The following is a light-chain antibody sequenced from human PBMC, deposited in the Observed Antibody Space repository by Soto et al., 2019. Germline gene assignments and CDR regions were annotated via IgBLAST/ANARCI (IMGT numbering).Light chain of an antibody. CDR2: DAS. Sequence: DIQMTQSPSSLSASVGARVTITCKASHDISSYLNWYQKKPGKAPKLLIYDASNLETGVPSRFSGSGSGTDFTFTISSLQPEDIATYYCQQYDNLPPTCGGGTKVEIK. J-gene: IGKJ4*01. CDR1: HDISSY. V-gene: IGKV1-33*01. CDR3: QQYDNLPPT.